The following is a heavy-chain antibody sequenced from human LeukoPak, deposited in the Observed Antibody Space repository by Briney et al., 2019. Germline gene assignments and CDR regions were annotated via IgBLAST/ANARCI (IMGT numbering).Heavy chain of an antibody. CDR1: GGSISSSSYY. D-gene: IGHD4-23*01. CDR2: IYYSGST. J-gene: IGHJ5*02. CDR3: ARHRFYGGNPNWFDP. V-gene: IGHV4-39*01. Sequence: PSETLSLTCTVSGGSISSSSYYWGWIRQPPGKGLEWIGSIYYSGSTYYNPSLKSRVTISVDTSKNQFSLKLSSVTAADTAVYYCARHRFYGGNPNWFDPWGQGTLVTVSS.